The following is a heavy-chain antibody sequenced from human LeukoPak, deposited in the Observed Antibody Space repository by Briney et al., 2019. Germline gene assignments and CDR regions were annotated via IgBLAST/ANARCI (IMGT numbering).Heavy chain of an antibody. CDR1: GFTFSSYA. CDR2: ISGSGGST. V-gene: IGHV3-23*01. Sequence: GGSLRLSCAASGFTFSSYAMSWVRQAPGKGLEWVSAISGSGGSTYYADSVKGRFTISRDNSKNTLYLQVNSLRAEDTAVYYCAKDLSPYYDFWSGYYTGVNLDYWGQGTLVTVSP. CDR3: AKDLSPYYDFWSGYYTGVNLDY. J-gene: IGHJ4*02. D-gene: IGHD3-3*01.